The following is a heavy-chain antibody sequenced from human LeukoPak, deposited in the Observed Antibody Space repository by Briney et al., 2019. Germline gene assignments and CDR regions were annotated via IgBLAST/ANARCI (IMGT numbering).Heavy chain of an antibody. CDR2: IYSGGST. Sequence: PGGSLRLSCAASGFTVSSNYMSWVRQAPGKGLEWVSVIYSGGSTYYADSVKSRFTISRNNSKNTLYLQMNSLRAEDTAVYYCARGSSSGWFDPWGQGTLVTVSS. CDR3: ARGSSSGWFDP. D-gene: IGHD6-13*01. CDR1: GFTVSSNY. V-gene: IGHV3-66*02. J-gene: IGHJ5*02.